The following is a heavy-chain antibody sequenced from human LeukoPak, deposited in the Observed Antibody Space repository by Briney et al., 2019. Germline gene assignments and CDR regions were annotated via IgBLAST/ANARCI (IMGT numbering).Heavy chain of an antibody. J-gene: IGHJ4*02. CDR3: ARDSTYSSGSRFYDRFDY. CDR2: INRDGSQR. V-gene: IGHV3-7*03. D-gene: IGHD2-15*01. CDR1: GFSLSAYW. Sequence: PGGSLRLFCAASGFSLSAYWMTWVRQAPGKGLEWVANINRDGSQRNHVDSVKGRFTISRDNAKNSLYLQMDSLTAEDTAVYYCARDSTYSSGSRFYDRFDYWGQGTLVTVSS.